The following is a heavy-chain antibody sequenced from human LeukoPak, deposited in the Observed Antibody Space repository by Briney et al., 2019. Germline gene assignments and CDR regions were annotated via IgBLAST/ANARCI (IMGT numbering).Heavy chain of an antibody. D-gene: IGHD2-2*01. CDR3: AKEGGDLGYCSSTSCPPDY. V-gene: IGHV3-23*01. CDR1: GFNFSSYG. Sequence: GGSLRLSCAASGFNFSSYGMTWVRQAPGKGLEWVSIISGSGRDTYYADSVKGRFTISRDKSKNTLYLQMNSLRAEDTAVYYCAKEGGDLGYCSSTSCPPDYWGQGTLVTVSS. J-gene: IGHJ4*02. CDR2: ISGSGRDT.